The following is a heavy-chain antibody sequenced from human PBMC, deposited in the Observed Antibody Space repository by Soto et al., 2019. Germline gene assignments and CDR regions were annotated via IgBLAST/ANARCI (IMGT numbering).Heavy chain of an antibody. D-gene: IGHD2-2*01. CDR2: ISGSGSTI. V-gene: IGHV3-48*03. CDR1: GFIFTNYE. J-gene: IGHJ6*02. Sequence: PVGSLRLSCAASGFIFTNYEMNWVRQAPGKGLEWVSYISGSGSTIYYADSVKGRFTISRDNDQSSLYLQMNSLRAEDTAFYYCARNYRLVVKTKVYYVYSMDVWGQGTAVTGSS. CDR3: ARNYRLVVKTKVYYVYSMDV.